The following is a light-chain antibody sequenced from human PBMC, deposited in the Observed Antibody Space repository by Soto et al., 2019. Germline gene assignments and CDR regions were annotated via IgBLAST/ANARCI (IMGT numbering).Light chain of an antibody. V-gene: IGKV3-20*01. CDR1: QSVRSNY. Sequence: EIVLTQSPGTLSLSPRERATLSCRASQSVRSNYLAWYQQKPGQAPRLLIYGASSRATGIPDRFSGTGSGTDFTLTISRLEPEDFAVYYCQQYGGSPYTFGRRTKLEIK. CDR3: QQYGGSPYT. CDR2: GAS. J-gene: IGKJ2*01.